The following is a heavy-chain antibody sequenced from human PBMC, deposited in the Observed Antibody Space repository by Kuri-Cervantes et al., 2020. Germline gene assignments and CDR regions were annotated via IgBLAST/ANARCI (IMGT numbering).Heavy chain of an antibody. CDR1: GYTFTSYG. CDR3: ARYYYDSSGSSYYYYMDV. Sequence: ASVKVSCKASGYTFTSYGISWVRQAPGQGLEWMGWISAYNGNTNYAQKLQGRVTMTTDTSTSTAYMELRSLRSDDTAVYYCARYYYDSSGSSYYYYMDVWGKGTTVTVSS. V-gene: IGHV1-18*01. CDR2: ISAYNGNT. J-gene: IGHJ6*03. D-gene: IGHD3-22*01.